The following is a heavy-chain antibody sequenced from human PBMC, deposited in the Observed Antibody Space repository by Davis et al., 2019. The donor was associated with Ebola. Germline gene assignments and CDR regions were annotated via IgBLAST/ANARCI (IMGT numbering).Heavy chain of an antibody. CDR2: INHSGST. J-gene: IGHJ4*02. CDR3: TSWFRDLDY. CDR1: GGSFSGYY. D-gene: IGHD3-10*01. V-gene: IGHV4-34*01. Sequence: SETLSLTCAVYGGSFSGYYWSWIRQPPGKGLEWIGEINHSGSTNYNPSLKSRVTISVDTSKNQFSLKLSSVTAADTAVYYCTSWFRDLDYWGQGTLATVSS.